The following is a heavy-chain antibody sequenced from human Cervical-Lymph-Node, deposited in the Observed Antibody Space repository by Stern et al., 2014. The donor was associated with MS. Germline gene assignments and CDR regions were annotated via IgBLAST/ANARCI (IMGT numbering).Heavy chain of an antibody. Sequence: QMQLQESGPGLVKPSETLSLTCTVSGGSVSSGSYYWSWIRQPPGKGLEWIGHIYYSGSTNYNPSLKSRVTISVDTSKNQFSLKLSSVTAADTAVYYCARVAYDFWSGYYPFDYWGQGTLVTVSS. D-gene: IGHD3-3*01. J-gene: IGHJ4*02. CDR2: IYYSGST. CDR1: GGSVSSGSYY. V-gene: IGHV4-61*01. CDR3: ARVAYDFWSGYYPFDY.